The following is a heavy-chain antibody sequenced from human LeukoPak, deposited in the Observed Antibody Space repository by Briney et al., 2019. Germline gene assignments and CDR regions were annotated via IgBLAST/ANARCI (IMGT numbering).Heavy chain of an antibody. J-gene: IGHJ4*02. CDR3: AKDKDSSGYNFDY. CDR2: ISWNSGST. CDR1: GFTFDDYA. D-gene: IGHD3-22*01. V-gene: IGHV3-9*01. Sequence: GRSLRLSCAASGFTFDDYAMHWVRQAPGKGLEWVSGISWNSGSTGYADSVKGRFTISRDNAKNSLYLQMNSLRAEDTALYYCAKDKDSSGYNFDYWGQGTLVTVSS.